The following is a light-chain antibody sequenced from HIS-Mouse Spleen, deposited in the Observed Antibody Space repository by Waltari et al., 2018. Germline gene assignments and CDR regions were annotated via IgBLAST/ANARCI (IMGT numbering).Light chain of an antibody. CDR2: GKN. Sequence: SSELTQDPAVSVALVQTVRITFQGDSLRSYYASWYQQKPGQAPVLVIYGKNNRPSGIPDRFSGSSSGNTASLTITGAQAEDEADYYCNSRDSSGNHVVFGGGTKLTVL. V-gene: IGLV3-19*01. CDR3: NSRDSSGNHVV. J-gene: IGLJ2*01. CDR1: SLRSYY.